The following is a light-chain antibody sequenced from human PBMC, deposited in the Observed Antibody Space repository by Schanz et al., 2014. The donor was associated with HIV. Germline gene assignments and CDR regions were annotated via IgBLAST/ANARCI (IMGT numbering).Light chain of an antibody. J-gene: IGLJ3*02. CDR1: SSNIGSNT. CDR2: SNN. CDR3: ATWDDSLKNWV. Sequence: QSVLTQPPSASGTPGQRVTISCSGSSSNIGSNTVNWYQQLPGTAPKLLIYSNNQRPSGVPDRFSGSGSGTSATLAISGLQSEDEADYYCATWDDSLKNWVFGGGTKLTVL. V-gene: IGLV1-44*01.